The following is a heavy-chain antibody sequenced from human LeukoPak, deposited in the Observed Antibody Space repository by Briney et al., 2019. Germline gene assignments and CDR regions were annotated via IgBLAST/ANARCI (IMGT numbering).Heavy chain of an antibody. CDR2: IKQDGSEK. CDR1: GFTFSSYW. Sequence: GGSLRLSCAASGFTFSSYWMSWVRQAPGKGLEWVANIKQDGSEKYYVDSVKGRFTISRDNAKNSLYLQMNSLRAEDTAVYYCARMGALSSTSWTYFDYWGQGTLVTVSS. J-gene: IGHJ4*02. V-gene: IGHV3-7*01. D-gene: IGHD2-2*01. CDR3: ARMGALSSTSWTYFDY.